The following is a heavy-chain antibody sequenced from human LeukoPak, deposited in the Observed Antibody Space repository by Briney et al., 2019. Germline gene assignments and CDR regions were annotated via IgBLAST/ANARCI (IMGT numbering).Heavy chain of an antibody. CDR3: ARASFYSYGYKYYYYYMDV. J-gene: IGHJ6*03. CDR2: ISAYNGNT. Sequence: ASVKVSCKASGYTFTGYYMHWVRQAPGQGLEWMGWISAYNGNTNYAQKLQGRVTMTTDTSTSTAYMELRSLRSDDPAVYYCARASFYSYGYKYYYYYMDVWGKGTTVTVSS. V-gene: IGHV1-18*04. CDR1: GYTFTGYY. D-gene: IGHD5-18*01.